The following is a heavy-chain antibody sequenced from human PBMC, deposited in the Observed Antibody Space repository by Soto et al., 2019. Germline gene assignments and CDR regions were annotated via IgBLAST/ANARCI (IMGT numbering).Heavy chain of an antibody. Sequence: SETLSLTCSVSGVSISSSNYYWGWIRQAPGKGLEWIGNIYHSGGPYYNPSLKSRVTISVDTSRNLFSLNLTSVTAADTAVYYCARLGYGDSGSCEDLDTWGQGTLVTVSS. V-gene: IGHV4-39*01. J-gene: IGHJ5*02. CDR3: ARLGYGDSGSCEDLDT. CDR2: IYHSGGP. CDR1: GVSISSSNYY. D-gene: IGHD3-22*01.